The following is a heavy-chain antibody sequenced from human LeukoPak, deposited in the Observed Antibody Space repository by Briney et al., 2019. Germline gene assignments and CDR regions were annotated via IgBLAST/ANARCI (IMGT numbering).Heavy chain of an antibody. CDR3: ARSRDYGDYGNWFDP. D-gene: IGHD4-17*01. Sequence: PGGSLRLSCAASGFTFSSYAMHWVRQAPGKGLEWVAVISYDGSNKDYADSVKGRFTISRDNSKNTLYLQMHSLRAEDTAVYYCARSRDYGDYGNWFDPWGQGTLVTVSS. J-gene: IGHJ5*02. CDR1: GFTFSSYA. V-gene: IGHV3-30*04. CDR2: ISYDGSNK.